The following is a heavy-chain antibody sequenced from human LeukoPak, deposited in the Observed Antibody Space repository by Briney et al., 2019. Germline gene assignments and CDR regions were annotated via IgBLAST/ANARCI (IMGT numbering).Heavy chain of an antibody. CDR1: GGSISSYY. Sequence: SETLSLTCTVSGGSISSYYWSWIRQPPRQGLEWIGYIYYSGSINYNPSLKSRVIISVDKSKNQFSLKLTSVTAADTAVYYCARLQLRHCSRTSCANEFDYWGQGTLVTVSS. CDR3: ARLQLRHCSRTSCANEFDY. CDR2: IYYSGSI. J-gene: IGHJ4*02. V-gene: IGHV4-59*01. D-gene: IGHD2-2*01.